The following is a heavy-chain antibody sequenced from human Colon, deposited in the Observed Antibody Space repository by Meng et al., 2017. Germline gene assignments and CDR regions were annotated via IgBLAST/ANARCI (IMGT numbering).Heavy chain of an antibody. CDR3: ARGMTNGITFGGVIVN. V-gene: IGHV4-61*01. CDR2: IYYSGST. D-gene: IGHD3-16*02. Sequence: QVQLQESGPGLVRPSETPSLTCTVSGGSVSSGSYYWSWIRQPPGKGLEWIGYIYYSGSTNYNPSLKSRVTISVDTSKDQFSLKLSSVTAADTAVYYCARGMTNGITFGGVIVNWGQGTLVTVSS. CDR1: GGSVSSGSYY. J-gene: IGHJ4*02.